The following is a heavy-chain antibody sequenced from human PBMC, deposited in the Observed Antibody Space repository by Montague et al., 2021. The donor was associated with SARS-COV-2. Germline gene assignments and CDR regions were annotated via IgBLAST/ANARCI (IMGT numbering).Heavy chain of an antibody. J-gene: IGHJ4*02. D-gene: IGHD1-1*01. CDR3: ARGERGAWYNHYFDY. CDR2: VYYSGTT. CDR1: GDSISIYY. V-gene: IGHV4-59*13. Sequence: SETLSLTCTVSGDSISIYYWSWIRQPPGTGLELIGYVYYSGTTNYNPSLKRRVTISVDTPKTQFSLTLMSVTAADTAVYYCARGERGAWYNHYFDYWGQGALVTVSS.